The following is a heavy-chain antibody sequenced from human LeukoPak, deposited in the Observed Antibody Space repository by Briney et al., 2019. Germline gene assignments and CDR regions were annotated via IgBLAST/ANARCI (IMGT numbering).Heavy chain of an antibody. CDR1: GFTFSTYG. J-gene: IGHJ6*02. CDR2: ISYDGSNK. V-gene: IGHV3-30*03. D-gene: IGHD2-15*01. CDR3: ALVVVVAATPSYYYYGMDV. Sequence: PGRSLRLSCAASGFTFSTYGMHWVRQAPGKGLEWVAVISYDGSNKYYADSVKGRFTISRDNSKNTLYLQMNSLRSEDTAVYYCALVVVVAATPSYYYYGMDVWGQGTTVTVSS.